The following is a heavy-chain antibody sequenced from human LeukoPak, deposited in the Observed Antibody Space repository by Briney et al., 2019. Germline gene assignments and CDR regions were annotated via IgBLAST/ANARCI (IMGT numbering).Heavy chain of an antibody. CDR3: ARGRRKQQLTPYGWFDP. Sequence: ASVKVSCKASGYTFTSYGISWVRQAPGQGLEWMGWMNPNSGNTGYAQKFQGRVTITRNTSISTAYMELSSLRSEDTAVYYCARGRRKQQLTPYGWFDPWGQGTLVTVSS. D-gene: IGHD6-13*01. CDR1: GYTFTSYG. CDR2: MNPNSGNT. V-gene: IGHV1-8*03. J-gene: IGHJ5*02.